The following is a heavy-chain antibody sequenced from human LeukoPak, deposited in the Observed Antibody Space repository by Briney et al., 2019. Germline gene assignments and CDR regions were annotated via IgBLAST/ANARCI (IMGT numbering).Heavy chain of an antibody. V-gene: IGHV1-2*02. CDR2: INPNTGGT. D-gene: IGHD6-13*01. CDR1: GYTLSGYY. J-gene: IGHJ4*02. Sequence: ASVKVSCKASGYTLSGYYMHWVRQAPGQGLEWMGWINPNTGGTNYAQKFQGRVTMTRDTSISTAYMELSRLRSDDTAVYYCARATAGTIDFDYWGQGTLVTVSS. CDR3: ARATAGTIDFDY.